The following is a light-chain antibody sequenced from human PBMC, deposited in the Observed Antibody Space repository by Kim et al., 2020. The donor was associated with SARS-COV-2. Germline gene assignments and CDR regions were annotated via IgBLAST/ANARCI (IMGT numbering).Light chain of an antibody. Sequence: QSALTQPASVSGSPGQSITISCTGTSSDVGGYKHVSWYRQYPGKAPKVLIYDVNYRPSGISFRFSGSKSGNTASLTISGLQADDEGDYYCSSFTSRATVVFGGGTKVTVL. CDR2: DVN. J-gene: IGLJ3*02. CDR1: SSDVGGYKH. CDR3: SSFTSRATVV. V-gene: IGLV2-14*03.